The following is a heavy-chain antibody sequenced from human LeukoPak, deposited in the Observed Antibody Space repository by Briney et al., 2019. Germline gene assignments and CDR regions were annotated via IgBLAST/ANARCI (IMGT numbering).Heavy chain of an antibody. CDR3: ATEGILLWFGEFAFDI. D-gene: IGHD3-10*01. Sequence: GSSVKVSCKASGGTFSSYAISWVRQAPRQGLEWTGEIIPIFGTANYAQKFQGRVTITADESTSTAYMELSSLRSEDTAVYYCATEGILLWFGEFAFDIWGQGTMVTVSS. CDR1: GGTFSSYA. CDR2: IIPIFGTA. V-gene: IGHV1-69*01. J-gene: IGHJ3*02.